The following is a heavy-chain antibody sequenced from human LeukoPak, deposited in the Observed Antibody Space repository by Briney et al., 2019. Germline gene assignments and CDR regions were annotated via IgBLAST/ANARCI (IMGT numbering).Heavy chain of an antibody. V-gene: IGHV3-33*06. CDR2: IWYDGSNK. J-gene: IGHJ4*02. Sequence: GGSLRLSCAASGFTFSSYGMHWVRQAPGKGLEWVAVIWYDGSNKYYADSAKGRFTISRDNSKNTLYLQMNSLRAEDTAVYYCAKDHYYDSSGFDYWGQGTLVTVSS. D-gene: IGHD3-22*01. CDR1: GFTFSSYG. CDR3: AKDHYYDSSGFDY.